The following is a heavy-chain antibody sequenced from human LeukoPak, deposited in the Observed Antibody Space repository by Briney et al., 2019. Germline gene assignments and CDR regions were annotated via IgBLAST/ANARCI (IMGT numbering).Heavy chain of an antibody. CDR2: IGTAGDT. D-gene: IGHD1-26*01. CDR1: GFTFNNYD. Sequence: GGSLRLSCAASGFTFNNYDIHWVRQATGKGLEWVSAIGTAGDTYYPGSVKGRFTISRDNSKNTLYLQMNSLRAEDTAVYYCARGEGATYYFDYWGQGTLVTVSS. V-gene: IGHV3-13*01. J-gene: IGHJ4*02. CDR3: ARGEGATYYFDY.